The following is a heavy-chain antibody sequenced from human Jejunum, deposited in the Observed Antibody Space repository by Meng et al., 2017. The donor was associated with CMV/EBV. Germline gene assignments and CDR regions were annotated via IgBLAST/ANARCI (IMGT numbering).Heavy chain of an antibody. CDR2: VHHSGTT. CDR1: GGPITSSHNW. Sequence: LSLTCAVSGGPITSSHNWWNWVRKPPGKGLEWIGEVHHSGTTNYNPSLESRVTISVDKTKNQFSLKLTSVTAADTAVYYCADPPSGYWGQGTLVTVSS. J-gene: IGHJ4*02. V-gene: IGHV4-4*02. CDR3: ADPPSGY.